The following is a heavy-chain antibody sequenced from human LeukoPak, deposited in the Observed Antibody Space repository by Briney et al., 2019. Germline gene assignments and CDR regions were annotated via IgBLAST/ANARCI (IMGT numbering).Heavy chain of an antibody. CDR3: ARDDSSGYYFDY. CDR1: GFTFNSYN. V-gene: IGHV3-48*04. Sequence: GGSLRLSCAASGFTFNSYNMNWVRQAPGKGLEWVSYISSSSTTIYYSDSVKGRFTISRDNAKNSLYLQMNSLRAEDTAVYHCARDDSSGYYFDYWGQGTLVTVSS. D-gene: IGHD3-22*01. CDR2: ISSSSTTI. J-gene: IGHJ4*02.